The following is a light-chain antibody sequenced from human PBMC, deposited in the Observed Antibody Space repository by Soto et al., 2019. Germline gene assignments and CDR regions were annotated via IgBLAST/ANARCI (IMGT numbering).Light chain of an antibody. CDR1: QNIYSN. CDR2: RAS. J-gene: IGKJ1*01. Sequence: ILMTQSPASLSVSPGERATLSCRASQNIYSNIAWYQQRPGQAPRLLIYRASTRATGVPARFSGSGSGTEFTLTISSLQSDDFAVYSCLQYHNLWAFGQRTKVEI. CDR3: LQYHNLWA. V-gene: IGKV3-15*01.